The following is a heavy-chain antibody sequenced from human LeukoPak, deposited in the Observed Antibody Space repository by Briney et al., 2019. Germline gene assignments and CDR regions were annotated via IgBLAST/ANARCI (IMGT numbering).Heavy chain of an antibody. Sequence: SETLSLTCAVYGGSFSSYYWSWIRQPPGKGLEWIGEINDSGSTNYNPSLKSRVTISVDTSKNQFSLKLSSVTAADTAVYYCARPYDYSNYNPVDGWIDPWGQGTLVTVSS. CDR1: GGSFSSYY. J-gene: IGHJ5*02. CDR2: INDSGST. D-gene: IGHD4-11*01. CDR3: ARPYDYSNYNPVDGWIDP. V-gene: IGHV4-34*01.